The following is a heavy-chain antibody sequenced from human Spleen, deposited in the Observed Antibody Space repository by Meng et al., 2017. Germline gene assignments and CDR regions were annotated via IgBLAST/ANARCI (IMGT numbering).Heavy chain of an antibody. D-gene: IGHD6-19*01. Sequence: GESLKISCAGSGFTVSSNEMTWVRQAPGKGLEWVSSISGDITYYTDSGKGRFTISRDNSKNTLHLQMNSLRAEDTAVYYWEKDGSDITVAGSHWFFDLWGRGTLVTVSS. CDR2: ISGDIT. V-gene: IGHV3-38-3*01. CDR3: EKDGSDITVAGSHWFFDL. J-gene: IGHJ2*01. CDR1: GFTVSSNE.